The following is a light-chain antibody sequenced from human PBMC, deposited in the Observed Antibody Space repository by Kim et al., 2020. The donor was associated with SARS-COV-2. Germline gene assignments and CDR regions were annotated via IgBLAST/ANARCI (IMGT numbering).Light chain of an antibody. V-gene: IGKV1-33*01. CDR3: QQYADLRSVT. CDR1: QDISNY. Sequence: DIQMTQSPSPLSASVGDRVTITCQASQDISNYLNWYQQKVGKAPKLLIYDASTLETGVPSRFSGSGSGTDFTFTITSLQPEDIATYYCQQYADLRSVTFGQGTRLEMK. CDR2: DAS. J-gene: IGKJ5*01.